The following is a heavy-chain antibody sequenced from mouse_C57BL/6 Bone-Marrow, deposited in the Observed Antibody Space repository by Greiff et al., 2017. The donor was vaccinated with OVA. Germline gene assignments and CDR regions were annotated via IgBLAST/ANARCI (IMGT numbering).Heavy chain of an antibody. J-gene: IGHJ4*01. V-gene: IGHV1-12*01. CDR1: GYTFTSYN. D-gene: IGHD2-4*01. CDR3: ARRGDDDVGGGYAMDY. Sequence: QSGAELVRPGASVKMSCKASGYTFTSYNMHWVKQTPRQGLEWIGAIYPGNGDTSYNQKFKGKATLTVDKSSSTAYMQLSSRTSEDSAVYFCARRGDDDVGGGYAMDYWGQGTSVTVSS. CDR2: IYPGNGDT.